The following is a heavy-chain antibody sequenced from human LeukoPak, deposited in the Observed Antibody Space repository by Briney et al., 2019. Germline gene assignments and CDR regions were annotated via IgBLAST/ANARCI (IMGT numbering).Heavy chain of an antibody. Sequence: PGGSLRLSCAASGFIVSRYSMSWVRQAPGKGLEWVADIKENGSETHCVDSVKGRFTISRDNAENSLYLQMNSLRAEDTAIYYCARDLGVCSGGTCYSVYDYWGQGTLVTVSS. V-gene: IGHV3-7*01. CDR3: ARDLGVCSGGTCYSVYDY. CDR2: IKENGSET. D-gene: IGHD2-15*01. CDR1: GFIVSRYS. J-gene: IGHJ4*02.